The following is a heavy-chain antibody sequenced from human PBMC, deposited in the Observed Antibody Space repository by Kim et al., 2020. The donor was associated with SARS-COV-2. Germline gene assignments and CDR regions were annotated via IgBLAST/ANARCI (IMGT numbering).Heavy chain of an antibody. CDR1: GGSFSGYY. J-gene: IGHJ4*02. Sequence: SETLSLTCAVYGGSFSGYYWSWIRQPPGKGLEWIGEINHSGSTNYNPSLKSRVTISVDTSKNQFSLKLSSVTAADTAVYYCARERRSVGSCLWGQGTLVT. CDR3: ARERRSVGSCL. D-gene: IGHD2-15*01. V-gene: IGHV4-34*01. CDR2: INHSGST.